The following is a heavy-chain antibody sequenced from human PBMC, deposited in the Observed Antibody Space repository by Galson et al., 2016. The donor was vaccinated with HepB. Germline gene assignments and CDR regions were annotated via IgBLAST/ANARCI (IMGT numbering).Heavy chain of an antibody. Sequence: SETLSLTCAVSGSLTSNNWWSWVRQPPGKGLEWIGEIYHSGNTNYNPSLKSRLTISVDKSKNQFSLELTSVTAADTAVYYCARVMLRGMVTPFDYWAQGTLVPVSS. CDR3: ARVMLRGMVTPFDY. J-gene: IGHJ4*02. CDR2: IYHSGNT. D-gene: IGHD2-21*02. V-gene: IGHV4-4*02. CDR1: GSLTSNNW.